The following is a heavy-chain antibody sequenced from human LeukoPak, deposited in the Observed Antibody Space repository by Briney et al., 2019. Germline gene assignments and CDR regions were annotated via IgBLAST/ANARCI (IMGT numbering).Heavy chain of an antibody. J-gene: IGHJ4*02. V-gene: IGHV4-59*08. CDR1: GGSFSSYY. CDR3: ATIPVYNSGSYHFDY. D-gene: IGHD3-10*01. CDR2: IQYSGST. Sequence: SETLSLTCAVSGGSFSSYYWNWIRQTPGRGLAWIGYIQYSGSTTYNPSLKSRVTLSVDMSKNLFSLKLSSVTAADTAVYYCATIPVYNSGSYHFDYWGQGTLVAVSS.